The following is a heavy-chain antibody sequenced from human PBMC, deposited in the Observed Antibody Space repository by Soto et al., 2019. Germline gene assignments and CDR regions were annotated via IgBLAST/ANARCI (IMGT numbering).Heavy chain of an antibody. J-gene: IGHJ4*02. CDR3: ARTLIPRLYTVATPLDFDY. V-gene: IGHV1-2*04. CDR1: GYTFTGYY. D-gene: IGHD4-4*01. CDR2: INPNSGGT. Sequence: ASVKVSCKASGYTFTGYYMHWVRQAPGQGLEWMGWINPNSGGTNYAQKFQGWVTLTRDTSNSTAYMELSRLGSDDTAVYYCARTLIPRLYTVATPLDFDYWGQGTLVTVSS.